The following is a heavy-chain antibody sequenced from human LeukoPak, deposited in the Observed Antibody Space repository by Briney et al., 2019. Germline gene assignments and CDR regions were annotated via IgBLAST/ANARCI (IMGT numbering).Heavy chain of an antibody. V-gene: IGHV1-18*01. CDR2: ISAYNGNT. Sequence: ASVKVSYKASGYTFTNYGISWVRQAPGQGLEWMGWISAYNGNTNYAQKLQGRVTMTTDTSTSTAYMELRSLRSDDTAVHYCARVSQYCTGTSCHDYWGQGTLVTVSS. CDR3: ARVSQYCTGTSCHDY. J-gene: IGHJ4*02. D-gene: IGHD2-2*01. CDR1: GYTFTNYG.